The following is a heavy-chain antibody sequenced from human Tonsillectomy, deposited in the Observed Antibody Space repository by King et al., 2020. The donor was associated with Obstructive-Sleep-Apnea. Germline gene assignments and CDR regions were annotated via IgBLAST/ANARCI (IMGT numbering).Heavy chain of an antibody. CDR3: ARDPGLSGWSFDY. J-gene: IGHJ4*02. CDR1: GGSVNSGSHY. V-gene: IGHV4-61*01. CDR2: ISYSGST. D-gene: IGHD6-19*01. Sequence: VQLQESGPGLVKPSETLSLTCTVSGGSVNSGSHYWSWIRQPPGKGLEWVGYISYSGSTNYHPSLKSRVTISVDTSKNQFSLKLSSGTAADTAVYYCARDPGLSGWSFDYWGQGTLVTVSS.